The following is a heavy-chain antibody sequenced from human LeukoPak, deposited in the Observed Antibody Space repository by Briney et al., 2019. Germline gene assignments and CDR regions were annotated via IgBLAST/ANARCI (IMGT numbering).Heavy chain of an antibody. CDR3: AKYHSSSWYGDLDY. CDR1: GFSFSSYA. J-gene: IGHJ4*02. Sequence: PGGSLRLSCAASGFSFSSYAMSCVRQAPGKGLEWVSSISSSGGSTYYADSVKGRFTISRDNSKNTLYLQMNSLRAEDTAVYYCAKYHSSSWYGDLDYWGQGTLVTVSS. D-gene: IGHD6-13*01. V-gene: IGHV3-23*01. CDR2: ISSSGGST.